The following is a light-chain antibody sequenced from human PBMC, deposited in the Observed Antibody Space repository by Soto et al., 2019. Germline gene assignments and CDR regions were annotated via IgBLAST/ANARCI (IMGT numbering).Light chain of an antibody. CDR1: QTISNY. CDR3: QQTYSTPYT. CDR2: ATS. V-gene: IGKV1-39*01. J-gene: IGKJ2*01. Sequence: DIQMTQSPSSLSASVGDRVTITCRASQTISNYLNWYQQRPGRAPKLLIYATSTLQSGVPSRFSGSGSGTDFTLTISRLQPEDSSTYYCQQTYSTPYTFGQGPKLEIK.